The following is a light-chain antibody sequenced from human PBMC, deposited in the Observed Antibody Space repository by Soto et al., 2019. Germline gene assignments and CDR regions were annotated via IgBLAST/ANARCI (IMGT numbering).Light chain of an antibody. Sequence: EIVLTQSPGTLSLSPGERATLSCRASQSVSSNYLAWYQQKPCQAPSLLIYDASSRATGIPDRFSGSGSGTDFTLTISRLEPEDFAMYYCQQYGSSAPITFGQGTRLEIE. CDR2: DAS. V-gene: IGKV3-20*01. CDR1: QSVSSNY. J-gene: IGKJ5*01. CDR3: QQYGSSAPIT.